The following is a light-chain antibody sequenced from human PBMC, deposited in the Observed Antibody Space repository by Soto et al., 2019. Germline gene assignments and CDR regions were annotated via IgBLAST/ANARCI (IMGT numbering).Light chain of an antibody. CDR2: DAS. CDR3: HQYANLPLT. Sequence: DIQMTQSPSSLSASVGDRVTITCQASQDISNYLNWYQQKPGKAPKLLIYDASNLETGVPSRFSGSGSGTDFTFTISSLQPEDIATYYCHQYANLPLTFGGGTKVDIK. CDR1: QDISNY. J-gene: IGKJ4*01. V-gene: IGKV1-33*01.